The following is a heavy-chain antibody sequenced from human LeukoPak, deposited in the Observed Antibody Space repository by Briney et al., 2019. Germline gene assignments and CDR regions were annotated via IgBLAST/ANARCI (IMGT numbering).Heavy chain of an antibody. V-gene: IGHV4-34*01. J-gene: IGHJ6*03. CDR3: ARRTGTTVGRRYYYYYMDV. D-gene: IGHD1-7*01. CDR2: INHSGST. Sequence: SETLSLTCAVYGGPFSGYYWSWIRQPPGKGLEWIGEINHSGSTNYNPSLKSRVTISVDTSKNQFSLKLSSVTAADTAVYYCARRTGTTVGRRYYYYYMDVWGKGTTVTVSS. CDR1: GGPFSGYY.